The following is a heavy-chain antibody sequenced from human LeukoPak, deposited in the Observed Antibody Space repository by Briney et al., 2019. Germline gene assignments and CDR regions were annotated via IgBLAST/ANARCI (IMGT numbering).Heavy chain of an antibody. D-gene: IGHD3-9*01. CDR2: ISSSSSYT. V-gene: IGHV3-11*06. J-gene: IGHJ4*02. Sequence: GGSLRLSCAASGFTFSDYYMSWIRQAPGKGLEWVSYISSSSSYTNYAASVKGRFTISRGNAKNSLYLQMNSLRAEDTAVYYCARETDILTGYNDYWGQGTLVTVSS. CDR1: GFTFSDYY. CDR3: ARETDILTGYNDY.